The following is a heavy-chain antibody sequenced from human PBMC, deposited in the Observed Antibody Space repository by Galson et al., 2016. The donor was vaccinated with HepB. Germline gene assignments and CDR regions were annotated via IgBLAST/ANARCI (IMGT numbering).Heavy chain of an antibody. J-gene: IGHJ3*02. CDR1: GFTFSSYS. CDR3: AKPYYYDSNGYYGGAFDI. D-gene: IGHD3-22*01. CDR2: ITRSSSTI. V-gene: IGHV3-48*01. Sequence: SLRLSCAASGFTFSSYSMNWVRQAPGKGLEWVSYITRSSSTIYYADSVKGRFTISRDDAKNSLYLQMNSLRAEDTAVYYCAKPYYYDSNGYYGGAFDIWGQGTMVTVSS.